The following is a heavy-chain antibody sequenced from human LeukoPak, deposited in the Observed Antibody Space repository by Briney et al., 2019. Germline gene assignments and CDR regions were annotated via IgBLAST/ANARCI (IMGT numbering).Heavy chain of an antibody. D-gene: IGHD6-6*01. Sequence: PGGSLRLSCAASGFTFSTYGMHWVRQAPGKGLEWVAFIRYDGSTKYYADSVKGRFTISRDNSKNTLYLQMNSLRAEDTAVYYCARDLSSYSSSSGSIYYYYYMDVWGKGTTVTVSS. CDR3: ARDLSSYSSSSGSIYYYYYMDV. J-gene: IGHJ6*03. V-gene: IGHV3-30*02. CDR1: GFTFSTYG. CDR2: IRYDGSTK.